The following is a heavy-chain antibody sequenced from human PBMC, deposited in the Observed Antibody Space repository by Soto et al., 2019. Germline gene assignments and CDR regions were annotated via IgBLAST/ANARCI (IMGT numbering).Heavy chain of an antibody. CDR2: ISSSSSVI. CDR1: GFILSDCA. J-gene: IGHJ6*03. Sequence: GGSLSLSCPTSGFILSDCAMNWVRQAPGKGLEWVSYISSSSSVIDYADSVKGRFTVSRDNARNSLYLQMNSLRAEDTAVYYCARDLSWGSNWYYYMDVWGKGTTVTVSS. D-gene: IGHD7-27*01. CDR3: ARDLSWGSNWYYYMDV. V-gene: IGHV3-48*01.